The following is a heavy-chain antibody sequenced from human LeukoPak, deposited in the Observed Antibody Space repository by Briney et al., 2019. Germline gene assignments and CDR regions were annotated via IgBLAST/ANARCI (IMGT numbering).Heavy chain of an antibody. CDR1: GYTFTSYG. CDR3: ARAKNERATMEPFDY. D-gene: IGHD5-24*01. Sequence: ASVKVSCKASGYTFTSYGIGWVRQAPGQGLEWMGWITVYNDNTNYAQNLQGRVTMTTDTSTRTAYMELRSLRSDDTAVYYCARAKNERATMEPFDYWGQGTLVTVSS. V-gene: IGHV1-18*01. J-gene: IGHJ4*02. CDR2: ITVYNDNT.